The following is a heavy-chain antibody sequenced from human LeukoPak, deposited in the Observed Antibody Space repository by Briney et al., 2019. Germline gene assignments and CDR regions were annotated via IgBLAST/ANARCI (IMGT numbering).Heavy chain of an antibody. Sequence: PSETLSLTCTVPGGSISSGLYYWTWIRQHPGKGLEYIGYIYYSGSTYYNPSLESRLTMSLGTSKKQFSLKLNSVTAADTAVYYCARGRFDSSGYRYFDSWGQGTLVTVSS. J-gene: IGHJ4*02. CDR2: IYYSGST. D-gene: IGHD3-22*01. CDR1: GGSISSGLYY. CDR3: ARGRFDSSGYRYFDS. V-gene: IGHV4-31*03.